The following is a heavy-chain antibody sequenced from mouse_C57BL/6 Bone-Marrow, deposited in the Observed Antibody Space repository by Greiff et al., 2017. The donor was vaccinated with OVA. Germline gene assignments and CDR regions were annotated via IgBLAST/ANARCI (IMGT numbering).Heavy chain of an antibody. CDR3: AKERRDVNYFDY. CDR1: GYTFTDHT. CDR2: IYPRDGST. D-gene: IGHD3-3*01. J-gene: IGHJ2*01. Sequence: QVQLKESGAELARPGASVKLSCKASGYTFTDHTIHWMKQRPEQGLEWIGYIYPRDGSTKYNEKFKGKATLTADKSSSTAYMQLNSLTSEDSAVYFCAKERRDVNYFDYWGQGTTLTVSS. V-gene: IGHV1-78*01.